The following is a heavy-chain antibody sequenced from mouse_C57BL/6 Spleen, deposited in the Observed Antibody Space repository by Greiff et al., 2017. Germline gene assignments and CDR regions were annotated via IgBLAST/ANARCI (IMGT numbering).Heavy chain of an antibody. D-gene: IGHD4-1*01. CDR2: IYPSDSET. CDR3: ARRLGRGAMDY. CDR1: GYTFTSYW. J-gene: IGHJ4*01. V-gene: IGHV1-61*01. Sequence: QVQLQQPGAELVRPGSSVKLSCKASGYTFTSYWMDWVKQRPGQGLEWIGNIYPSDSETHYNQKFKDKATLTVDKSSSTAYMQLSSLTSEDSAVYYCARRLGRGAMDYWGQGTSVTVSS.